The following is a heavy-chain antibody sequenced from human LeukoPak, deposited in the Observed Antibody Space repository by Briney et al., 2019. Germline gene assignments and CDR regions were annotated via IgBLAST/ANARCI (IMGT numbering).Heavy chain of an antibody. CDR3: ARQTGSGLFILP. D-gene: IGHD3/OR15-3a*01. V-gene: IGHV4-39*01. Sequence: SETLSLTCTVSGVSISSSYSYWGWIRQPPGMGLEWIGSIYYTGNTYYNASLKSQVSISIDASKNQFSLKLTSVTAADTAVYYCARQTGSGLFILPGGQGTLVTVSS. CDR1: GVSISSSYSY. J-gene: IGHJ4*02. CDR2: IYYTGNT.